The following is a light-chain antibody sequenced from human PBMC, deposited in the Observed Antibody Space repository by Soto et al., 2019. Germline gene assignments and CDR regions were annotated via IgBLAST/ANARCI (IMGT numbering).Light chain of an antibody. Sequence: QSVLTQPASVSGSPGHSITISCTGTSSDVGGYNYVSWYQQHPGKAPKLMIYEVSNRPSGVSNRFSGSKSGNTASLTISGLQAEDEADYYCTSYTSSSTVVFGGGTKVTVL. CDR2: EVS. CDR3: TSYTSSSTVV. CDR1: SSDVGGYNY. V-gene: IGLV2-14*01. J-gene: IGLJ2*01.